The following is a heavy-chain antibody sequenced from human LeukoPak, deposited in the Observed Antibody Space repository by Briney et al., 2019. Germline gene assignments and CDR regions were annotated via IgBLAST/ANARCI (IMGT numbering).Heavy chain of an antibody. CDR2: ISYSGTT. D-gene: IGHD3-9*01. CDR3: AKGKAGHYHSVTDEYYYYMDV. CDR1: GGSFSGFY. J-gene: IGHJ6*03. Sequence: PSETLSLTCVVDGGSFSGFYWTWVRQAPGKGLEWIGEISYSGTTKYNPSLKSRVTIEVDTSKEQISLNLSSMTAADTAVYYCAKGKAGHYHSVTDEYYYYMDVWGKGTTVIVSS. V-gene: IGHV4-34*01.